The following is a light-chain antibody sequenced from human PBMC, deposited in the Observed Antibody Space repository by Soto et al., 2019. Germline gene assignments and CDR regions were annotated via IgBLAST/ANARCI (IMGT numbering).Light chain of an antibody. Sequence: QSVLTQPPSVSAAPRQKVTISCSGGTSNIGDNYVCWYQQVPGTAPKLLIYDNNERPPAIPGRFSGSKSGTSATLGITGLQPGDEADYYSAAWDSSLGVVVFGGGTKLTVL. CDR1: TSNIGDNY. CDR2: DNN. V-gene: IGLV1-51*01. J-gene: IGLJ2*01. CDR3: AAWDSSLGVVV.